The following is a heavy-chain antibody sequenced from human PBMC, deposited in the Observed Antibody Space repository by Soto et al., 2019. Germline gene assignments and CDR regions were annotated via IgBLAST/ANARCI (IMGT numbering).Heavy chain of an antibody. D-gene: IGHD3-10*01. Sequence: QVQLQESGPGLVKPSQTLSLTCTVSGGSISSGDYYWSWIRQPPGKGLEWIGYIYYSGSTYYNPSLTXRXTXPXXTSRNQFSLKLSSVPAADTAVYYCARAQGSGFLVSWGQGTLVTVSS. CDR3: ARAQGSGFLVS. J-gene: IGHJ4*02. CDR2: IYYSGST. V-gene: IGHV4-30-4*01. CDR1: GGSISSGDYY.